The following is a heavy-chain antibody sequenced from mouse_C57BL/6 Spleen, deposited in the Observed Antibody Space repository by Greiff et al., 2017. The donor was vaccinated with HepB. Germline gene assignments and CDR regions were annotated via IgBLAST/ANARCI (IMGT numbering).Heavy chain of an antibody. D-gene: IGHD1-1*01. V-gene: IGHV2-5*01. Sequence: VQLQQSGPGLVQPSQSLSITCTVSGFSLTSYGVHWVRQSPGKGLEWLGVIWSGGSTDYNAAFMSRLSITKDNYKGQVFFKMNSLQADNTAIYYCAIDRVDYDGSPPYMYFDVWGTGTTVTVSS. CDR3: AIDRVDYDGSPPYMYFDV. CDR1: GFSLTSYG. CDR2: IWSGGST. J-gene: IGHJ1*03.